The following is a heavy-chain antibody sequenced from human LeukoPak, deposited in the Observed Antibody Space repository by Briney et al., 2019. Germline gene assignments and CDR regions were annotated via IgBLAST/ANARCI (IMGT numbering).Heavy chain of an antibody. J-gene: IGHJ5*02. Sequence: SETLSLTCTVSGGSISSSSYYWGWIRQPPGKGLEWIGSIYYSGSTYYNPSLKSRVTISVDTSKNQFSLKLSSVTAADTAVYYCARVLRVTPMPTNWFDPWGQGTLVTVSS. V-gene: IGHV4-39*07. CDR2: IYYSGST. D-gene: IGHD4-23*01. CDR3: ARVLRVTPMPTNWFDP. CDR1: GGSISSSSYY.